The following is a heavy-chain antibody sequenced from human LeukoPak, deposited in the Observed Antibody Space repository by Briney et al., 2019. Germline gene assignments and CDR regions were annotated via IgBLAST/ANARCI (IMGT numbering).Heavy chain of an antibody. D-gene: IGHD3-22*01. CDR2: ISSSSSTI. J-gene: IGHJ4*02. V-gene: IGHV3-48*01. CDR3: ARGSTYYDSSGQVPFDY. Sequence: GGSLRLSCAASGFTFGTYSMNWVRQAPGKGLEWVSYISSSSSTIYYADSVKGRFTISRDNAKNSLYLQMNSLRAEDTAVYYCARGSTYYDSSGQVPFDYWGQGTLVTVSS. CDR1: GFTFGTYS.